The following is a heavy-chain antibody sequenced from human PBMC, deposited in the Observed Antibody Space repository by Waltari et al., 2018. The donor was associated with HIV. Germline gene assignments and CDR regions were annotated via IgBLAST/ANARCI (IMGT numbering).Heavy chain of an antibody. CDR2: ISGSGGST. CDR3: AKDPRDGYNGFDY. J-gene: IGHJ4*02. CDR1: GFTFSSYA. V-gene: IGHV3-23*01. Sequence: EVQLLESGGGLVQPGGSLRLSCAASGFTFSSYAMSWVRQAPGKGLAWVSAISGSGGSTYYADSVKGRCAISRDNSKNTLYLQMNSLRAEDTAVYYCAKDPRDGYNGFDYWGQGTLVTVSS. D-gene: IGHD5-12*01.